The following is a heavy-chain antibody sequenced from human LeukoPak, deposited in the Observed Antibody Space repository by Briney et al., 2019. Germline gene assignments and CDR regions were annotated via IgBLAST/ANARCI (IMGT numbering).Heavy chain of an antibody. V-gene: IGHV3-21*01. CDR1: GFTFSNYN. J-gene: IGHJ4*02. D-gene: IGHD4/OR15-4a*01. CDR3: ARDEVYGEQYYFDY. Sequence: PGGSLRPSCAASGFTFSNYNMNWVRQAPGKGLEWVSSISSSSTYVYYADSVKGRFTISRDNAKNSLYLQMNSLRAEDTAVYYCARDEVYGEQYYFDYWGQGTLVTVSS. CDR2: ISSSSTYV.